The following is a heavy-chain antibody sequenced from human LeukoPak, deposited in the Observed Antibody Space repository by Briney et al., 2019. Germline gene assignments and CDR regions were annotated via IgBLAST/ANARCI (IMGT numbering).Heavy chain of an antibody. CDR2: VYYSGST. D-gene: IGHD6-19*01. J-gene: IGHJ4*02. V-gene: IGHV4-59*01. CDR3: AREYGGWYYFDY. CDR1: GGSINSDY. Sequence: SETLSLTCTVSGGSINSDYWSWIRQPPGKGLEWIGYVYYSGSTNYNPSLKSRVTISVYTSKNQFSLRLRSVTAADTAVYYCAREYGGWYYFDYWGQGTLVTVSS.